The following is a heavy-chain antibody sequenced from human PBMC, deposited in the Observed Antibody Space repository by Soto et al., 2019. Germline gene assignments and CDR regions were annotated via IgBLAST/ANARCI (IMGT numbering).Heavy chain of an antibody. CDR1: GGSFSGYY. Sequence: SETLSLTCAVYGGSFSGYYWTWIRQPPGTGLEWIGEINHSGSTNYNPSLKSRVTISVDTSKNQFSLKLTSVTAADTAVYYCAKKVPGSNTLDSWGQGALVTVSS. CDR3: AKKVPGSNTLDS. CDR2: INHSGST. D-gene: IGHD1-1*01. J-gene: IGHJ4*02. V-gene: IGHV4-34*01.